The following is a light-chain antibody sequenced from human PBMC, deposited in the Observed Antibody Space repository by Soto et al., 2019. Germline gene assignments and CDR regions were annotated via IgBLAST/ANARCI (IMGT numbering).Light chain of an antibody. CDR1: QSVDKF. V-gene: IGKV3-11*01. CDR3: QQWKNWPPIT. CDR2: DSS. J-gene: IGKJ5*01. Sequence: EIELTQSPATLSLSPGETATLSCRASQSVDKFLVWYQQRPGQPPRLLIFDSSNRATGVPVRFSGTGSGTVFTLTIGSLEPEDSALYYCQQWKNWPPITFGQGTRLEIK.